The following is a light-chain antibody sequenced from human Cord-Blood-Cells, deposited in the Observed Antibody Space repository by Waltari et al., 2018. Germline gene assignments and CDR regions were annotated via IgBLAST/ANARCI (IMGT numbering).Light chain of an antibody. V-gene: IGKV1-33*01. Sequence: DIQMTQSPSSLSASVGARVTITCQASQDISNYLNWYQQKPGKAPKLLIYYASNLETGVPSRFSGSGSGTDFTFTISSLQPEDIATYYCQQYDNLITFGQGTRLEIK. CDR2: YAS. J-gene: IGKJ5*01. CDR1: QDISNY. CDR3: QQYDNLIT.